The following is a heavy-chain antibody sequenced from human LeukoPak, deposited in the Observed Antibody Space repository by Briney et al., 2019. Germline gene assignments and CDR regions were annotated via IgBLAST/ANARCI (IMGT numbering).Heavy chain of an antibody. Sequence: GGSLRLSCASSGFAFSDYEMNWVRQAPGKGLEWVSYISSSGSIIYYADSVKGRFTISRDNAKNSLFLQMNSLRAEDTAVYYCARASTTFRLTDFDYWGQGTLVTVSS. V-gene: IGHV3-48*03. CDR2: ISSSGSII. CDR1: GFAFSDYE. D-gene: IGHD1-14*01. CDR3: ARASTTFRLTDFDY. J-gene: IGHJ4*02.